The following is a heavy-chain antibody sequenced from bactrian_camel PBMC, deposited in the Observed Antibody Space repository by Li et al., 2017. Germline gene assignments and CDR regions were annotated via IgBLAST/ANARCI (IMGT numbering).Heavy chain of an antibody. CDR3: ALSYDSPYTCDFRRNFAY. J-gene: IGHJ6*01. D-gene: IGHD4*01. Sequence: VQLVESGGGSVQAGETLRLSCTASGSISADADMGWFFQAPGKEREGVAAIYTGPGIPYYADSVMGRFTISQGATKDAVYLQVNSVKPEDAAMYYCALSYDSPYTCDFRRNFAYWGQGTQVTVS. CDR1: GSISADAD. CDR2: IYTGPGIP. V-gene: IGHV3S63*01.